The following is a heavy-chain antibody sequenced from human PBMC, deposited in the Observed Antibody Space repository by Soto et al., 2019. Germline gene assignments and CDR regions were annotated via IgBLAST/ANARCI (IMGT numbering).Heavy chain of an antibody. Sequence: EVQLLESGGGVVQPGGSLRLSCVASGFNFKKFAMAWVRQAAGEGLEWVSGIGCCGGSASYADSVKGRFSIARDESKTPVSLQVNSLRVEDTAQYYCAKADGQQWMIHHLDNWGQGTLITVS. J-gene: IGHJ4*02. CDR2: IGCCGGSA. CDR3: AKADGQQWMIHHLDN. D-gene: IGHD6-19*01. V-gene: IGHV3-23*01. CDR1: GFNFKKFA.